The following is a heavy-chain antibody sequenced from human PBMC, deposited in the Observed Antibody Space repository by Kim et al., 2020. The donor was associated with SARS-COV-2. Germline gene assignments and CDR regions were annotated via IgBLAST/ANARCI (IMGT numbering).Heavy chain of an antibody. CDR2: INPSGNT. V-gene: IGHV4-4*07. J-gene: IGHJ4*02. D-gene: IGHD4-17*01. CDR3: ARIDFGDDY. CDR1: GGSIRRHH. Sequence: SETLSLTCTVSGGSIRRHHWSWVRQSAGKALEWIGRINPSGNTNYNPSLKGRLTMSVDTSKSQFSLKLSSVTAADTAVYFFARIDFGDDYWGQVTLVTVS.